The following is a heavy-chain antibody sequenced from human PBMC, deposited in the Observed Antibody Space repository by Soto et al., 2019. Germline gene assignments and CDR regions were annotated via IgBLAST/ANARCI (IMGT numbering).Heavy chain of an antibody. D-gene: IGHD3-22*01. CDR1: GFTFSSYG. Sequence: PGGSLRLSCAASGFTFSSYGMHWVRQAPGKGLEWVAVISYDGSNKYYADSVKGRFTISRDNSKNTLYLQMNSLRAEDTAVYYCAKDPTYYYDSSGYPAPYWGQGTLVTVSS. CDR2: ISYDGSNK. V-gene: IGHV3-30*18. CDR3: AKDPTYYYDSSGYPAPY. J-gene: IGHJ4*02.